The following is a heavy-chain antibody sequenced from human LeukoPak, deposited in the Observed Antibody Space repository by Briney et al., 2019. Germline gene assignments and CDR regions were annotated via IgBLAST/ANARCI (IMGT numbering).Heavy chain of an antibody. CDR2: INSDGSTT. CDR1: GFTFSTYW. D-gene: IGHD6-13*01. V-gene: IGHV3-74*01. J-gene: IGHJ5*02. CDR3: AKDFGWEQLVNWFDP. Sequence: GGSLRLSCAASGFTFSTYWMHWVRQAPGKGLVWVSYINSDGSTTRYADSVKGRFTVSRDNAKNTLYLQMNSLRAEDTAVYYCAKDFGWEQLVNWFDPWGQGTLVTVSS.